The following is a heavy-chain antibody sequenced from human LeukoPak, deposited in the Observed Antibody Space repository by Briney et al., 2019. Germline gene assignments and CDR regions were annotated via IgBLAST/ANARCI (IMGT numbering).Heavy chain of an antibody. Sequence: SETLSLTCTVSGGSISSYYWSWIRQPPGKGLEWIGYIYYSGSTNYNPSLKSRVTISVDTSKNQFSLKLSSVTAADTAVYYCAREGSFDSSGYYLGYWGQGTLVTVSS. CDR2: IYYSGST. V-gene: IGHV4-59*01. CDR1: GGSISSYY. D-gene: IGHD3-22*01. CDR3: AREGSFDSSGYYLGY. J-gene: IGHJ4*02.